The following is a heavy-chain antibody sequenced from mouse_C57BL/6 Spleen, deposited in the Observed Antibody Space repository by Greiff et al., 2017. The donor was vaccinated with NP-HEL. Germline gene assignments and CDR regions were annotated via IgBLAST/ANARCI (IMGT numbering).Heavy chain of an antibody. CDR3: AREGWLLPFDY. Sequence: ESGPGLVKPSQSLSLTCSVTGYSITSGYYWNWIRQFPGNKLEWMGYISYDGSNNYNPSLKNRISITRDTSKNQFFLKLNSVTTEDTATYYCAREGWLLPFDYWGQGTTLTVSS. CDR1: GYSITSGYY. J-gene: IGHJ2*01. V-gene: IGHV3-6*01. D-gene: IGHD2-3*01. CDR2: ISYDGSN.